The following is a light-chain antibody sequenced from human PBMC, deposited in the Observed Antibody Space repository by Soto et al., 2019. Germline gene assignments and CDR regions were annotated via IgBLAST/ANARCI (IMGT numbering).Light chain of an antibody. CDR1: QYISSY. Sequence: SASVEERFNNSCGSSQYISSYLNWYQQKPGSAPKLLIYAASTLQSGVPSRLSGSGSGTEFTLTISSLQPDDFATYYCQQYNSYPPWPSAEGTNLDI. CDR3: QQYNSYPPWP. V-gene: IGKV1-5*01. CDR2: AAS. J-gene: IGKJ1*01.